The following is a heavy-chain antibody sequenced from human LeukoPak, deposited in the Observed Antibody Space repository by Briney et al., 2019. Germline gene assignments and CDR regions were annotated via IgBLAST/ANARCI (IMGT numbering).Heavy chain of an antibody. V-gene: IGHV4-34*01. CDR1: GGSFSGYY. CDR2: INHSGST. CDR3: ARVYYYGSGSYHNWFDP. D-gene: IGHD3-10*01. J-gene: IGHJ5*02. Sequence: SSETLSLTCAVYGGSFSGYYWSWLRQPPGKGLEWIGEINHSGSTNYNPSLKSRVTISVDTSKNQFSLKLSSVTAADTAVYYCARVYYYGSGSYHNWFDPWGQGTLVTVSS.